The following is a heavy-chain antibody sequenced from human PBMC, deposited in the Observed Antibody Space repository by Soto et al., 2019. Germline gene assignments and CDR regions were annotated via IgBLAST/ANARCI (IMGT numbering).Heavy chain of an antibody. CDR2: MSAHNGYT. CDR3: ARGPRGGYGDYLFGP. Sequence: ASVKVSSNASGYTFTMYSTTWVRQAPGQRLQWMGWMSAHNGYTNYSQKSQDRVNLTKATSTSNTYNELRSLRADDTTTYYCARGPRGGYGDYLFGPWGQGTLVTVSS. J-gene: IGHJ5*02. CDR1: GYTFTMYS. D-gene: IGHD4-17*01. V-gene: IGHV1-18*01.